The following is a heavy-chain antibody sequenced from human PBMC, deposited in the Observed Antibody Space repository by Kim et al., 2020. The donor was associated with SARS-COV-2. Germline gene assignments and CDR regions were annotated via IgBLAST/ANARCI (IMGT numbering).Heavy chain of an antibody. CDR3: AGGYCGTTTCSTGGTYFDY. CDR2: LWYDGSNK. V-gene: IGHV3-33*01. D-gene: IGHD2-2*02. Sequence: GGSLRLSCAASGFTFSTYGMHGVRQAPGKGLEWVATLWYDGSNKYYPDSVKCRFTVSRDNSKNTLYLQENSLRAEDTAVHYCAGGYCGTTTCSTGGTYFDYWARGTLVTVYS. J-gene: IGHJ4*02. CDR1: GFTFSTYG.